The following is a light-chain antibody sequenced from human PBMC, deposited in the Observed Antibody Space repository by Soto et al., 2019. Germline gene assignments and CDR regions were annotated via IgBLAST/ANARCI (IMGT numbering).Light chain of an antibody. CDR1: QSISSY. CDR3: QQSYSTPLYT. V-gene: IGKV1-39*01. J-gene: IGKJ2*01. Sequence: DIQMTQSPSSLSASVGDRVTITCRASQSISSYLNWYQQKPGKAPKLLIYAASSLQSEVPSRFSGSGSGTDFTLTISSLLPEDFATYYCQQSYSTPLYTFGQGTKLEIK. CDR2: AAS.